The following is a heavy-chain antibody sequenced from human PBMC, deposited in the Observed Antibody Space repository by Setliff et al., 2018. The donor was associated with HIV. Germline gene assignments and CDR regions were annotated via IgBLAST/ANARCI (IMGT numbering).Heavy chain of an antibody. CDR2: IYYSGST. CDR3: ARDPWVRGVIMAPDY. Sequence: SETLSLTCSVSGGSISNHYWSWIRQPPGKGLEWIGYIYYSGSTNYNPSLKSRVIISVDTSKNQFSLKLSAVTAADTAVYYCARDPWVRGVIMAPDYWGQGTLVTVSS. J-gene: IGHJ4*02. V-gene: IGHV4-59*11. D-gene: IGHD3-10*01. CDR1: GGSISNHY.